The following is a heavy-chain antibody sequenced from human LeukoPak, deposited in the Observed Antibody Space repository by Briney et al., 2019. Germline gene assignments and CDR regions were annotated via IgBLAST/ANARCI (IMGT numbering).Heavy chain of an antibody. CDR3: ARDVDIVATVWFDP. J-gene: IGHJ5*02. CDR2: IYYSGST. V-gene: IGHV4-39*02. CDR1: GASVSSSSYY. Sequence: SETLSLTCNVSGASVSSSSYYWGWIRQPPGKGLEWIGAIYYSGSTYYNPSLKSRVTISVDTSQNQFSLRLSSVTAADTAVYYCARDVDIVATVWFDPWGQGTLVTVSS. D-gene: IGHD5-12*01.